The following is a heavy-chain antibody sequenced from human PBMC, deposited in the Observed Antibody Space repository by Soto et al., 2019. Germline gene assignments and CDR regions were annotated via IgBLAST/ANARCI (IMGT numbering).Heavy chain of an antibody. J-gene: IGHJ5*02. Sequence: EVQLVESGGGLVQPGGSLRRSCAASGFTFNSYWMTWVRQAPGKGLEWVANIKQDGSEKYYVDSVKGRFTISRDNAKISLYLQMTSLRAEVRAVYYFSRGWGLDPWGQGTLVTVSS. D-gene: IGHD1-26*01. CDR2: IKQDGSEK. CDR3: SRGWGLDP. CDR1: GFTFNSYW. V-gene: IGHV3-7*04.